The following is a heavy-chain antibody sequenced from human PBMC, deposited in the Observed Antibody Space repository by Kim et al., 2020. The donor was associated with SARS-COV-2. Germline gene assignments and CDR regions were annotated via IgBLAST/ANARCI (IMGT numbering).Heavy chain of an antibody. Sequence: GGSLRFSCAASGFTFSSYAMSWVRQAPGKGLEWVSAISGSGGSTYYADSVKGRFTISRDNSKNTLYLQMNSLRAEDTAVYYCAKDRIKGYSSSWGQGTLVTVSS. CDR1: GFTFSSYA. CDR3: AKDRIKGYSSS. J-gene: IGHJ4*02. D-gene: IGHD6-13*01. CDR2: ISGSGGST. V-gene: IGHV3-23*01.